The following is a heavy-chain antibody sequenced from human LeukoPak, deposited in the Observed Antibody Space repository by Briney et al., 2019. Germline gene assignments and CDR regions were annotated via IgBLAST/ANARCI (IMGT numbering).Heavy chain of an antibody. Sequence: GGSLRLSCAASGFTFSSYAMSWVRQAPGKGLEWVSAISGSGGSTYYADSVKGRFTISRDNSKNTLYLQMNSLRADDTAVYYCAKSVYYYDSSGYWYYFDYWGQGTLVTVSS. CDR2: ISGSGGST. CDR1: GFTFSSYA. D-gene: IGHD3-22*01. J-gene: IGHJ4*02. CDR3: AKSVYYYDSSGYWYYFDY. V-gene: IGHV3-23*01.